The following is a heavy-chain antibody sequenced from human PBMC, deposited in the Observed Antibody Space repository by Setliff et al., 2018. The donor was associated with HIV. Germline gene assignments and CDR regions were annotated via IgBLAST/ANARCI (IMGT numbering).Heavy chain of an antibody. J-gene: IGHJ6*03. CDR3: ARGSIAAPKHYYYMNV. CDR2: IIPMFGTA. V-gene: IGHV1-69*05. Sequence: VKVSCKTSGGTFSNYAISWVRQAPGQGLEWMGGIIPMFGTANYAQKFQGRVTITTDASTSTAYMELSSLRSEDTAVYYCARGSIAAPKHYYYMNVWGKGTTVTVSS. D-gene: IGHD6-6*01. CDR1: GGTFSNYA.